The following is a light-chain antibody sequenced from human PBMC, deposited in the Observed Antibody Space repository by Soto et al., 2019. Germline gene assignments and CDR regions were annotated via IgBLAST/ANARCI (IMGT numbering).Light chain of an antibody. CDR3: QQYYSTPFN. V-gene: IGKV4-1*01. Sequence: DIVMTQSPDSLAVSLGEGATINCRSSQSVLYSSNNKNYLGWYQQKPGQTPKLLIYWASTRESGVPDRFSGSGSGTDFTLTISRLQAEDVAVYYCQQYYSTPFNFGQGTRLEMK. J-gene: IGKJ5*01. CDR2: WAS. CDR1: QSVLYSSNNKNY.